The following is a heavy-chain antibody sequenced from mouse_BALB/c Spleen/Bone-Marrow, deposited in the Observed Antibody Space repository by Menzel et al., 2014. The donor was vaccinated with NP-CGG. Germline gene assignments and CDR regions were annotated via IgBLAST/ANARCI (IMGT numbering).Heavy chain of an antibody. Sequence: VQLQQSGPELVKPGASVKMSCKAPGYTFTSYYIHWVKQRPGQGLEWIGWIYPGDGSTKYNEKFKGKTTLTADKSSSTAYMLLSSLTSEDSAIYFCAICYGYDEFAYWGQGTLVTVSA. CDR3: AICYGYDEFAY. CDR2: IYPGDGST. D-gene: IGHD2-2*01. J-gene: IGHJ3*01. V-gene: IGHV1S56*01. CDR1: GYTFTSYY.